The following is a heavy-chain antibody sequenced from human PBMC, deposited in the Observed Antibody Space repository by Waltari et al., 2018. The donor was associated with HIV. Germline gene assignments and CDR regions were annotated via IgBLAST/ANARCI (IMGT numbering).Heavy chain of an antibody. V-gene: IGHV3-73*02. Sequence: EVQLVESGGGLVQPGGSLKLSCAASGFPFSGSAMPWVRQASGKGLEWVGRIRSKANSYATAYAASVKGRFTISRDDSKNTAYLQMNSLKTEDTAVYYCTRHDYGDPDWGQGTLVTVSS. CDR1: GFPFSGSA. CDR3: TRHDYGDPD. CDR2: IRSKANSYAT. D-gene: IGHD4-17*01. J-gene: IGHJ4*02.